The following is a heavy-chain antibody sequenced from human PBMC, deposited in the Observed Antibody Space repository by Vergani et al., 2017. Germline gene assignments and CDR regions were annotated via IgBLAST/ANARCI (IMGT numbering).Heavy chain of an antibody. Sequence: QVQLHESGPGLVKPSETLSLICSVSGVSMPSGSFYWTWIRQTAERRLEWMVRVYTRGTTNYNPSLNGRVTIFFDKSKNRLSLRFNSVTAADTAVYYCARGETRTDWFDPWGQGTLVTVSS. CDR3: ARGETRTDWFDP. V-gene: IGHV4-61*02. D-gene: IGHD3/OR15-3a*01. CDR2: VYTRGTT. J-gene: IGHJ5*02. CDR1: GVSMPSGSFY.